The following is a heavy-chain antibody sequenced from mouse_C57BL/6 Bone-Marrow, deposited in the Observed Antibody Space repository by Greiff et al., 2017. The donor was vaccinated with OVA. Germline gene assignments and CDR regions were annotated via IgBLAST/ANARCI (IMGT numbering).Heavy chain of an antibody. CDR2: INPSSGYT. CDR1: GYTFTSYT. CDR3: ARFITTEYYCDY. Sequence: VQLQQSGAELARPGASVKMSCKASGYTFTSYTMHWVKQRPGQGLEWIGYINPSSGYTKYNQKFKDKATLTADKSSSTAYMQLSSLTSEDSAVYYCARFITTEYYCDYWGQGTTLTVSS. J-gene: IGHJ2*01. V-gene: IGHV1-4*01. D-gene: IGHD1-1*01.